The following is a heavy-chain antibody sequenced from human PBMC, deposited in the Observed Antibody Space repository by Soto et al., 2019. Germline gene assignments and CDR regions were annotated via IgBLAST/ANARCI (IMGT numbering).Heavy chain of an antibody. J-gene: IGHJ4*02. D-gene: IGHD3-3*02. CDR2: SSTSNGDI. CDR3: ARDYTFPDY. Sequence: QVQLVQSGAEVKKPGASVKVSCKTSGYTFTSYGITWVRQAPGQGLEWMGWSSTSNGDINYVQKFQGRVTMTTDTSTGTGYMELRSLTSDDTAVYYCARDYTFPDYWGQGTLVTVSS. V-gene: IGHV1-18*01. CDR1: GYTFTSYG.